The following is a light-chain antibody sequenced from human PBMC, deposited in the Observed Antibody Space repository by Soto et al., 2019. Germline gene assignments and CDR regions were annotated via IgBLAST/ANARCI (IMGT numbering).Light chain of an antibody. CDR3: QAWDSSV. CDR2: QDS. J-gene: IGLJ2*01. V-gene: IGLV3-1*01. Sequence: SYELTQPPSVSVSRGLTASITCSGDKLGDKYACWYQQKPGQSPVLVIYQDSKRPSGIPERFSGSNSGNTATLTISGTQAMDEADYYCQAWDSSVFGGGTKLTVL. CDR1: KLGDKY.